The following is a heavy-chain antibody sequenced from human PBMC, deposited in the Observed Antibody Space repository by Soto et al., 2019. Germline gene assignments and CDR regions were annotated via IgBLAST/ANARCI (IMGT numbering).Heavy chain of an antibody. CDR3: ARDFGGILRFGES. V-gene: IGHV3-21*01. CDR2: IPSSTSYI. Sequence: DVQLVESGGGLVKPGGSVRLSCAASGFTFCTYNMNWVRQAPGKGLEWVSSIPSSTSYIFYADSVKGRFTISRDNAKNSLYLQMNSLRAEDTAVYYCARDFGGILRFGESWGQGTLVTVSS. CDR1: GFTFCTYN. D-gene: IGHD3-10*01. J-gene: IGHJ5*02.